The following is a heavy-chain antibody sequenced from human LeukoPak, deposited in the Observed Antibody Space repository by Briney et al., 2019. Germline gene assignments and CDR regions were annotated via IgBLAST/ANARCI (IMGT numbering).Heavy chain of an antibody. D-gene: IGHD1-1*01. CDR2: ISGSSGNT. CDR3: ANWGAGTKGLY. V-gene: IGHV3-23*01. CDR1: GLTFSDQA. J-gene: IGHJ4*02. Sequence: GSLRLSCAASGLTFSDQAMGLVRQAPGKGLEWVSSISGSSGNTYDADSLKGRYSISRDNSKNTVFLQINRLRAEDTAIYYCANWGAGTKGLYWGQGTLVTVSS.